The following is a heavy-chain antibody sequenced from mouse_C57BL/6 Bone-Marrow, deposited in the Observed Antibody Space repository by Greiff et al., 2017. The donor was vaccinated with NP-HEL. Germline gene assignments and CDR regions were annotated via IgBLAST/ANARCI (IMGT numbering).Heavy chain of an antibody. CDR1: GFSLSTSGMG. Sequence: QVTLKVCGPGILQSSQTLSLTCSFSGFSLSTSGMGVSWIRQPSGKGLEWLAHIYWDDDKRYNPSLKSRLTISKDTSRNQVFLKITSVDTADTATYYCARRRIGDYDGFAYWGQGTLVTVSA. J-gene: IGHJ3*01. V-gene: IGHV8-12*01. CDR3: ARRRIGDYDGFAY. CDR2: IYWDDDK. D-gene: IGHD2-4*01.